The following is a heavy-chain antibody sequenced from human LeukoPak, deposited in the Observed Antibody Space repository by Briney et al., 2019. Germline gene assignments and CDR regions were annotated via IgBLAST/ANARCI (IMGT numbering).Heavy chain of an antibody. Sequence: SETLSLTCTVSGGSISSSRDYWGWIRQPPGKGLEWIGSIYYSGSTYYNPSLKSRVTISVDTSKNQFSLKLSSVTAADTAVYYCARHVEIAVVAPIDYWGQGTLVTVSS. CDR3: ARHVEIAVVAPIDY. CDR1: GGSISSSRDY. CDR2: IYYSGST. V-gene: IGHV4-39*01. D-gene: IGHD3-22*01. J-gene: IGHJ4*02.